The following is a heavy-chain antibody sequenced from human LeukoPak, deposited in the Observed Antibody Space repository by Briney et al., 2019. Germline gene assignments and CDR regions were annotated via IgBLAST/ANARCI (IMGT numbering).Heavy chain of an antibody. Sequence: SETLSLTCTVSGGSISSGSYYWSWIRQPAGKGLEWIGRIYTSGSTNYNPSLKSRVTISVDTSKNQVSLKLSSVTAADTAVYYCAREGAGNRPYNWNRRGFDPWGQGTLVTVSS. CDR2: IYTSGST. CDR1: GGSISSGSYY. D-gene: IGHD1-20*01. V-gene: IGHV4-61*02. J-gene: IGHJ5*02. CDR3: AREGAGNRPYNWNRRGFDP.